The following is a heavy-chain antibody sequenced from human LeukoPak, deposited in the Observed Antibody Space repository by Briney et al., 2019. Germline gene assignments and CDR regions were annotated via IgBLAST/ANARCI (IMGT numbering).Heavy chain of an antibody. Sequence: GGSLRLSCAASGFTVSSNYMSWVRQAPGKGLEWVSVIHSGGGTYYADSVKGRFTVSRDNSKNTLYLQMNSLRVDDTAMYYCARNQDYGGFDFWGQGTLVTVSS. J-gene: IGHJ4*02. D-gene: IGHD4-23*01. CDR3: ARNQDYGGFDF. V-gene: IGHV3-66*01. CDR1: GFTVSSNY. CDR2: IHSGGGT.